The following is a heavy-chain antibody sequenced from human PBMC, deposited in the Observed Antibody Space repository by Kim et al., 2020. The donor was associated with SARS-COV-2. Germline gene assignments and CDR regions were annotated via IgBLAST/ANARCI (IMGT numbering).Heavy chain of an antibody. D-gene: IGHD2-21*02. CDR3: ARRLKQPTLAYCGGDCYSGGWYFDL. CDR1: GGSFSGYY. V-gene: IGHV4-34*01. Sequence: SETLSLTCAVYGGSFSGYYWSWIRQPPGKGLEWIGEINHSGSTNYNPSLKSRVTISVDTSKNQFSLKLSSVTAADTAVYYCARRLKQPTLAYCGGDCYSGGWYFDLGGRGTLVTVSS. CDR2: INHSGST. J-gene: IGHJ2*01.